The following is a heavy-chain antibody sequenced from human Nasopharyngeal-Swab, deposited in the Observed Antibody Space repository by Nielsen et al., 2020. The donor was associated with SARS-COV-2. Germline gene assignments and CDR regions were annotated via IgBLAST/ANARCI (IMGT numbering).Heavy chain of an antibody. CDR3: ARVYFDWLLSGYYYGMDV. CDR2: INHSGST. V-gene: IGHV4-34*01. J-gene: IGHJ6*02. Sequence: SETLSLTCAVYGGSFSGYYWSWIRQPPGKGLEWIGEINHSGSTNYNPSLKSRVIMSVDTSKNQFFLKLSSVTAADTAAYYCARVYFDWLLSGYYYGMDVWGQGTTVTVSS. CDR1: GGSFSGYY. D-gene: IGHD3-9*01.